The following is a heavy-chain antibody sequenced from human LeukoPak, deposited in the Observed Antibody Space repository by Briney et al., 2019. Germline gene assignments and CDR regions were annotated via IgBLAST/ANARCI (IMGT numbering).Heavy chain of an antibody. D-gene: IGHD6-19*01. Sequence: ASVKVSCKASGYTFTSYAMHWVRQAPGQRLEWMGWINAGNGNTKYSQKFQGRVTITRDTSASTAYMELSSLRSEDTAVYYCARLAVAGRYYFDYWGQGTLVTVSS. V-gene: IGHV1-3*01. CDR3: ARLAVAGRYYFDY. J-gene: IGHJ4*02. CDR2: INAGNGNT. CDR1: GYTFTSYA.